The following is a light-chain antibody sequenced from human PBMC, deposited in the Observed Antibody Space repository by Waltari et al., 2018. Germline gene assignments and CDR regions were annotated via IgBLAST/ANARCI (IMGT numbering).Light chain of an antibody. CDR2: DAS. V-gene: IGKV1-33*01. J-gene: IGKJ5*01. CDR1: QDISTY. CDR3: EQCDSLPMT. Sequence: DIQMTQSPSSLSASVGDRVTITCQASQDISTYLNWYQQTPGKAPKLLIDDASSLETGVPSRFSGSGSGSDFTFTITSLQPEDIGTYYCEQCDSLPMTFGQGTRLEI.